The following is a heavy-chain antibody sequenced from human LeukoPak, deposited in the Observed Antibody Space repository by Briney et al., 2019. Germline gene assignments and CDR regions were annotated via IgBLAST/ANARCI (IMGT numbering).Heavy chain of an antibody. CDR3: ARAELIAMAGDYYYYGMDV. D-gene: IGHD6-19*01. V-gene: IGHV3-21*01. CDR1: GFTFSSYS. Sequence: SGGSLRLSCAASGFTFSSYSMNWVRQAPGKGLEWVSSISSSSSYIYYADSVKGRFTISRDNAKNSLYLQMNSLRAEDTAVYYCARAELIAMAGDYYYYGMDVWGQGTTVTVSS. CDR2: ISSSSSYI. J-gene: IGHJ6*02.